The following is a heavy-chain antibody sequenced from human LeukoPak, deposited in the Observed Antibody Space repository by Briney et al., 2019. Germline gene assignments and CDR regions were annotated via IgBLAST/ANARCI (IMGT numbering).Heavy chain of an antibody. CDR2: ISGSAGST. CDR3: AKDSGSYRVFDY. Sequence: PGGSLRLSCAASGFTVSSNYMTWVRQAPGKGLEWVSSISGSAGSTHYADSVKGRFTISRDNSKNTLLLQINSLRAEDTAVYYCAKDSGSYRVFDYWGQGTLVTVSS. D-gene: IGHD1-26*01. V-gene: IGHV3-23*01. J-gene: IGHJ4*02. CDR1: GFTVSSNY.